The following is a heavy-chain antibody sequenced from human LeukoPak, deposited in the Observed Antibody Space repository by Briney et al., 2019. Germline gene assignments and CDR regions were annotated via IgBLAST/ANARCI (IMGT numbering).Heavy chain of an antibody. V-gene: IGHV4-34*01. CDR3: ASTQRLGYCSGGSCTPND. D-gene: IGHD2-15*01. Sequence: SETLSLTCAVYGGSFSGYYWSWIRQPPGKGLEWIGEINHSGSTNYNPSLKSRVTISLDTSKNQFSLKLSSVTAADTAVYYCASTQRLGYCSGGSCTPNDWGQGTLVTVSS. J-gene: IGHJ4*02. CDR2: INHSGST. CDR1: GGSFSGYY.